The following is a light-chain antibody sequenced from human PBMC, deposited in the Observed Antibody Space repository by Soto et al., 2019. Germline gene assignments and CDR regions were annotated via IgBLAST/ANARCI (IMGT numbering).Light chain of an antibody. V-gene: IGKV3-20*01. Sequence: EVVLTQSPGTLSMSPGERSTLAGVSSQSRSSSSLAWYQQKPGQAPRLLISGASSRAADIPDRFSGSGSGTDFTLTINRLEPEDFAVYYCQQYDSSPRTFGQGT. J-gene: IGKJ1*01. CDR1: QSRSSSS. CDR3: QQYDSSPRT. CDR2: GAS.